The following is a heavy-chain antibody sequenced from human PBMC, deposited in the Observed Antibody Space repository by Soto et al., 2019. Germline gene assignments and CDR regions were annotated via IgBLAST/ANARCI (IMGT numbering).Heavy chain of an antibody. CDR2: ISGSGGST. D-gene: IGHD6-13*01. CDR3: AKIAAAGHWFDP. CDR1: GFTFSSYA. Sequence: PGGSLSLACAASGFTFSSYAMSWVRQAPGKGLEWVSAISGSGGSTYYADSVKGRFTISRDNSKNTLYLQMNSLRAEDTAVYYCAKIAAAGHWFDPWGQGTLVTVSS. J-gene: IGHJ5*02. V-gene: IGHV3-23*01.